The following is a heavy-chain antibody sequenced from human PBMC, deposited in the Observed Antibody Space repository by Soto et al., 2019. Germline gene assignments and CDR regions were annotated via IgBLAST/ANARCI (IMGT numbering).Heavy chain of an antibody. V-gene: IGHV3-53*01. Sequence: LRLSCAASGFSVTDHYMTWVRQAPGKGLEWVSVLYTGGSAYYGDSVKGRFTISRDSSTNTLYLQMNSLKVGDTAFYFCARSFNDWTTYFDYWSEGTLVTVSS. CDR2: LYTGGSA. J-gene: IGHJ4*02. D-gene: IGHD3-9*01. CDR1: GFSVTDHY. CDR3: ARSFNDWTTYFDY.